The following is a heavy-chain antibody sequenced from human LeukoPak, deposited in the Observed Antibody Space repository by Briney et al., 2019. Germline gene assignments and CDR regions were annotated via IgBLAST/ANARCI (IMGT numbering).Heavy chain of an antibody. CDR1: GYTFTGNY. CDR2: INPNSGGT. V-gene: IGHV1-2*02. Sequence: ASVKVSCKAFGYTFTGNYMHWVRQAPGQGLEWMGWINPNSGGTNYAQKFQGRVTMTRDTSISTAYMELSRLRSDDTAVYYCARGITGTTLSLGWFDPWGQGTLVTVSS. J-gene: IGHJ5*02. D-gene: IGHD1-7*01. CDR3: ARGITGTTLSLGWFDP.